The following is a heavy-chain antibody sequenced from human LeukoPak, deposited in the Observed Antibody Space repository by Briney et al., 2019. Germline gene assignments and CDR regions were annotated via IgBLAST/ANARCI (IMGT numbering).Heavy chain of an antibody. CDR3: ARGLRDGLTGNDLLDV. Sequence: ASVKVSCKASGYNFKSYDINWVRQASGQGLKWMGWMSPHGDYTGYAQKFQDRVTMTSESSTTTPFVELSSLTSEDTALYYCARGLRDGLTGNDLLDVWGLGTMGIVTS. CDR1: GYNFKSYD. CDR2: MSPHGDYT. D-gene: IGHD5-24*01. J-gene: IGHJ3*01. V-gene: IGHV1-8*01.